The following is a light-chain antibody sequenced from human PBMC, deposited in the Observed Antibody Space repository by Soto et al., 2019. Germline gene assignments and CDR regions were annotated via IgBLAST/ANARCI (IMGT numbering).Light chain of an antibody. J-gene: IGKJ3*01. CDR1: QSVSSN. CDR3: QQYNTWPT. CDR2: GAS. Sequence: EIVMTQSPANLSVSPGERATLSCRASQSVSSNLAWYQQKPGQSPRLLIYGASTRATGIPARFSGSGSGTEFTLTISRLQSEDFAVYYCQQYNTWPTFGHGTKVEIK. V-gene: IGKV3-15*01.